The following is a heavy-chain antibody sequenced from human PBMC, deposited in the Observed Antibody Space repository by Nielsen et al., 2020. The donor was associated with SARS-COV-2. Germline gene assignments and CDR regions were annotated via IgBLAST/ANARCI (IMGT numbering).Heavy chain of an antibody. D-gene: IGHD3-9*01. CDR1: GFTFSSYG. CDR3: AKDLGTSSRSDWFGMDV. Sequence: GESLKISCAASGFTFSSYGMHWVRQAPGKGLEWVAVISYDGSNKYYADSVKGRFTISRDNSKNTLYLQMNSLRAEDTAVYYCAKDLGTSSRSDWFGMDVWGQGTTVTVSS. CDR2: ISYDGSNK. V-gene: IGHV3-30*18. J-gene: IGHJ6*02.